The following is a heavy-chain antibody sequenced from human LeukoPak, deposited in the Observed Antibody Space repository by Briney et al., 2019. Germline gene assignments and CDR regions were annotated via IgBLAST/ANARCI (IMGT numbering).Heavy chain of an antibody. V-gene: IGHV3-20*04. CDR2: INWNGRIT. D-gene: IGHD5-18*01. J-gene: IGHJ6*03. CDR3: ARGSVQLWLRDTYYYMDV. CDR1: RFTFDDYA. Sequence: GESLRLSCAASRFTFDDYAMNWVRQVPGRGLEWVSGINWNGRITEYADSVKDRFTISRQNTKNSLYLYMNNLGGEDTALYFCARGSVQLWLRDTYYYMDVWGKGTTVTVSS.